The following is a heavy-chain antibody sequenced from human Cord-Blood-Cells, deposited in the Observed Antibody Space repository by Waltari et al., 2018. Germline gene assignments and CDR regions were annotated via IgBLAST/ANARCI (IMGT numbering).Heavy chain of an antibody. CDR1: GGSISSHY. Sequence: QVQLQESGPGLVKPSATLSPTCHGSGGSISSHYWSCIRQPAGKGLEWIGRIYTPGSTNYNPSLKSRFTMSVDTSKDQFSLKLSSVTAADAAVYYCAGGGYYYYYMDVWGKGTTVTVSS. V-gene: IGHV4-4*07. CDR2: IYTPGST. J-gene: IGHJ6*03. CDR3: AGGGYYYYYMDV.